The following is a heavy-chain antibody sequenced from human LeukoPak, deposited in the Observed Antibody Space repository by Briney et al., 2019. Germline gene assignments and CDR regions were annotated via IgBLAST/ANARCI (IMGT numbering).Heavy chain of an antibody. Sequence: PGGSLRLSCAASEFTFSSYAMHWVRQAPGKGLEWVAVISYDGSNKYYADSVKGRFTISRDNSKNTLYLQMNSLRADDTAVYYCARSSLGTVTRLGDYWGQGTLVTVSS. V-gene: IGHV3-30-3*01. CDR3: ARSSLGTVTRLGDY. CDR2: ISYDGSNK. J-gene: IGHJ4*02. CDR1: EFTFSSYA. D-gene: IGHD4-17*01.